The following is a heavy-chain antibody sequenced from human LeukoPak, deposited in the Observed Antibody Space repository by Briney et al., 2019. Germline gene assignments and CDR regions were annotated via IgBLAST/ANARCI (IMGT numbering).Heavy chain of an antibody. V-gene: IGHV1-8*03. CDR1: GYTFTSYD. CDR3: ARVYDFWSGLNYYYYMDV. D-gene: IGHD3-3*01. Sequence: GASVKVSCKASGYTFTSYDINWVRQATGQGLEWMGWMNSNSGNTGYAQTLQGRVTITRNTSISTAYMELRSLRSEDTAVYYCARVYDFWSGLNYYYYMDVWGKGTTVTVSS. J-gene: IGHJ6*03. CDR2: MNSNSGNT.